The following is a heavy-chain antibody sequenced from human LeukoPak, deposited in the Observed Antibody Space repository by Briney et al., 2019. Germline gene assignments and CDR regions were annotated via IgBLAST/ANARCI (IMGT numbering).Heavy chain of an antibody. CDR2: IYYSGST. Sequence: SETLSLTCTVSGGSISSYYWSWIRQPPGKGLEWIGYIYYSGSTNYNPSLKSRVTISVDTSKNQFSLKLSSVTAADTAVYYCARLTGYSSESWYDPWGQGTLVTVSS. CDR1: GGSISSYY. D-gene: IGHD3-9*01. J-gene: IGHJ5*02. CDR3: ARLTGYSSESWYDP. V-gene: IGHV4-59*01.